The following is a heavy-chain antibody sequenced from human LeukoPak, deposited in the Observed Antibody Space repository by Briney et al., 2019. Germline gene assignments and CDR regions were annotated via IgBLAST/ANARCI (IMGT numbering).Heavy chain of an antibody. CDR2: INWNGGST. V-gene: IGHV3-20*04. CDR1: GFTFDDYG. Sequence: GGSLRLSCAASGFTFDDYGMSWVRHAPGKGLEWVSGINWNGGSTGYADSVKGRFTISRDNAKNSLYLQMNSLRAEDTALYYCARDFLPLVDDAFDIWGQGTMVTVSS. J-gene: IGHJ3*02. D-gene: IGHD2-15*01. CDR3: ARDFLPLVDDAFDI.